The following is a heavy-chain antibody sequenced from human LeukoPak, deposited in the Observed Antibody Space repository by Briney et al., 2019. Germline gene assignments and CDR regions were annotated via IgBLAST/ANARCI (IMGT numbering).Heavy chain of an antibody. Sequence: ASVRVSCKASGYTFTNYYMHWMRQAPGQGLEWIGIINPSGAGTNYAQKFQGRVTLTRDTSTSTLYMELSSLRSEDTAVYYCVRSYCGGDCQGRAYYFDYWGQGTLVTVSS. V-gene: IGHV1-46*01. J-gene: IGHJ4*02. CDR2: INPSGAGT. CDR3: VRSYCGGDCQGRAYYFDY. D-gene: IGHD2-21*01. CDR1: GYTFTNYY.